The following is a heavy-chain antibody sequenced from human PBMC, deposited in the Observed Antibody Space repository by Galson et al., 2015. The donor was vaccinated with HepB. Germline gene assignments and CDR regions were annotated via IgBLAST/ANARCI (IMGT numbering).Heavy chain of an antibody. V-gene: IGHV3-30*18. CDR3: AKDRYRGVRNWGSGFDY. Sequence: SLRLSCAASGFTFSSYGMHCVRQAPGKGLEWVAVISYDGSNKYYADSVKGRFTISRDNSKNTLYLQMNSLRAEDTAVYYCAKDRYRGVRNWGSGFDYWGQGALVAVSS. J-gene: IGHJ4*02. CDR2: ISYDGSNK. CDR1: GFTFSSYG. D-gene: IGHD7-27*01.